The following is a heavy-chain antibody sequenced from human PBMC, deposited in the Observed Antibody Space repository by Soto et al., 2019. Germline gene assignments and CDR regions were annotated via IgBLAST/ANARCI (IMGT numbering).Heavy chain of an antibody. J-gene: IGHJ4*02. CDR2: IIPIFGTA. V-gene: IGHV1-69*13. CDR1: GGTFSSYA. CDR3: ARGLVDTAMAFDY. Sequence: SVKVSFKASGGTFSSYASSWVRQAPGQGLEWMGGIIPIFGTANYAQKFQGRVTITADESTSTAYMELSSLRSEDTAVYYCARGLVDTAMAFDYWGQGTLVTVSS. D-gene: IGHD5-18*01.